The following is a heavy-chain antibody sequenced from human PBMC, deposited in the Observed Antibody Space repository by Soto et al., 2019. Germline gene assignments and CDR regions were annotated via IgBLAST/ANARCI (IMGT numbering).Heavy chain of an antibody. CDR1: GGSISSGDYY. D-gene: IGHD3-3*01. J-gene: IGHJ5*02. CDR2: IYYSGST. V-gene: IGHV4-31*03. CDR3: ARWWSGSRQGFDP. Sequence: QVQLQEAGPGLVKPSQTLSLTCTVSGGSISSGDYYWSWIRQHPGQGLEWIGYIYYSGSTYYNPSLKRRVTKYVDTAKNQFPLKLSTVTAAGTAVYYCARWWSGSRQGFDPWGQGTLVTVSS.